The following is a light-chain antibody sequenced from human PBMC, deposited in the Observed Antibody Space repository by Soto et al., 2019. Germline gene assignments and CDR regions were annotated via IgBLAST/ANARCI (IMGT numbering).Light chain of an antibody. CDR3: QQYDTYRT. Sequence: DIPMTQSPSTLSASVGDRATITCRASQNVGTWLAWYQQKPGKAPKLLIYKASSLESGVPSRFSGSGSGTQFTLTISSLQPDDFATYYCQQYDTYRTFGQGTKVEI. CDR1: QNVGTW. V-gene: IGKV1-5*03. CDR2: KAS. J-gene: IGKJ1*01.